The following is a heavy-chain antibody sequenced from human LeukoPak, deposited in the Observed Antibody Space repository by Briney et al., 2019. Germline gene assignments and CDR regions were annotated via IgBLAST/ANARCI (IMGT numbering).Heavy chain of an antibody. V-gene: IGHV3-30*04. Sequence: GRSLRLSCAASGFTFSSYAMHWVRQAPGKGLEWVAVISYDGSNKYYADSVKGRYTISRDNAKNTLYLQMNSLRAEDTAVYYCARDLWENNDYDSSGYSRTFDYWGQGTLVTVSS. CDR3: ARDLWENNDYDSSGYSRTFDY. D-gene: IGHD3-22*01. J-gene: IGHJ4*02. CDR2: ISYDGSNK. CDR1: GFTFSSYA.